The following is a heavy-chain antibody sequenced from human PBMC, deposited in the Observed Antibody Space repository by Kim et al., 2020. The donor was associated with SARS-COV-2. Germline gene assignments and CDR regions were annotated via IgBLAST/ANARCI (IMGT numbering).Heavy chain of an antibody. V-gene: IGHV3-21*01. Sequence: GGSLRLSCAASGFTFSSYSMNWVRQAPGKGLEWVSSISSSSSYIYYADSVKGRFTISRDNDKNSLYLQMNSLRAEDTAVYYCARGNIVVVPAATTSYYYYGMDVWGQGTTVTVSS. CDR2: ISSSSSYI. CDR1: GFTFSSYS. CDR3: ARGNIVVVPAATTSYYYYGMDV. D-gene: IGHD2-2*01. J-gene: IGHJ6*02.